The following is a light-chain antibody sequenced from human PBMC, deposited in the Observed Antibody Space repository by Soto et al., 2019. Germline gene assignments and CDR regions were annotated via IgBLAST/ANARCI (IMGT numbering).Light chain of an antibody. Sequence: EIVLTQSPGTLSLSPGERATLSCRASQIVTSSYLAWYQQKPGQAPRLLIYGASSRATGSPDRFSGSGSGTHFTLTISRLEPEDFAVYYCQQYGRSPAFGGGTKVEIK. J-gene: IGKJ4*01. CDR3: QQYGRSPA. CDR2: GAS. CDR1: QIVTSSY. V-gene: IGKV3-20*01.